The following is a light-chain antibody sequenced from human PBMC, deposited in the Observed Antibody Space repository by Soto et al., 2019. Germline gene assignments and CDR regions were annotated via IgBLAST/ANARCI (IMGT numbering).Light chain of an antibody. V-gene: IGKV3-11*01. J-gene: IGKJ1*01. CDR2: DAS. CDR3: QQRSNWPGT. CDR1: QSVSSY. Sequence: EIVLTQSPATLSLSPGEGATLSCRASQSVSSYLAWYQQKPGQAPRLLIYDASNRATGIPARFSGSGSGTDFTLTISSLEPEDFAVYYCQQRSNWPGTFGQGT.